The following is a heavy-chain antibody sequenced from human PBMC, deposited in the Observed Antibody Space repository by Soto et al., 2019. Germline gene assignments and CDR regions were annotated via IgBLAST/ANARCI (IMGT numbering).Heavy chain of an antibody. J-gene: IGHJ2*01. D-gene: IGHD2-21*02. CDR2: IIPIFGTA. Sequence: QVQLVQSGAEVKKPGSSVKVSCKASGGTFSSYAISWVRQAPGQGLEWMGGIIPIFGTANYAQKFQGRVTITADESTSTAYMGLSSLRSEDTAVYYCAASTVVTPIWYFDLWGRGTLVTVSS. CDR3: AASTVVTPIWYFDL. CDR1: GGTFSSYA. V-gene: IGHV1-69*12.